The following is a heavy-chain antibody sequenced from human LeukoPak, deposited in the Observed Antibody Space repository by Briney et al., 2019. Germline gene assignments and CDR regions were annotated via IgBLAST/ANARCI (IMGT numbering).Heavy chain of an antibody. V-gene: IGHV4-4*07. J-gene: IGHJ3*02. CDR3: ARGPQDFGSSSDYSDAFDI. Sequence: PSETLSLTRSVSGGSIRGYYRRWIRQPAGKGLECIGRNYTSWRTNYNPYLKSRVTMSVDTSKNQFSMEVSSVTAADTAVYYCARGPQDFGSSSDYSDAFDIWGQGTMVTVSS. D-gene: IGHD5-12*01. CDR1: GGSIRGYY. CDR2: NYTSWRT.